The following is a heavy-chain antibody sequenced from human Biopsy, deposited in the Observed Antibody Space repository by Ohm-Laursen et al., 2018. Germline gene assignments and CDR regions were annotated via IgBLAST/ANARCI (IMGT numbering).Heavy chain of an antibody. D-gene: IGHD3-22*01. V-gene: IGHV4-59*01. CDR3: ARDRGYYSDRTVPGYFAL. CDR1: GDSISSYY. J-gene: IGHJ2*01. Sequence: TLSLTCTVSGDSISSYYWSWIRQPPGKGLQWIGYVYYTGSTDYNPSLQSRVTISVDTSKNHFSLRLRSVTPADTAIYYCARDRGYYSDRTVPGYFALWGRGTLVTVSS. CDR2: VYYTGST.